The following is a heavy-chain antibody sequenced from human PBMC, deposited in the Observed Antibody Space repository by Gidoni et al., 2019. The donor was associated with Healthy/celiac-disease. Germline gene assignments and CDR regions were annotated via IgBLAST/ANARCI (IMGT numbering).Heavy chain of an antibody. CDR2: IYYSGST. CDR3: ASSPYGSGSYPHFDY. CDR1: GGSISSSSYY. V-gene: IGHV4-39*01. J-gene: IGHJ4*02. Sequence: QLQLQESGPGLVKPSETRSLTCTVSGGSISSSSYYWGWIRQPPGKGLEWIGSIYYSGSTYYNPSLKRRVTISVDTSKNQFSLKLSSVTAADTAVYYCASSPYGSGSYPHFDYWGQGTLVTVSS. D-gene: IGHD3-10*01.